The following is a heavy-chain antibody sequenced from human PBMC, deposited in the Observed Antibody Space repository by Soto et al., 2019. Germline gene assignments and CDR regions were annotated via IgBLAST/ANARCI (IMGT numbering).Heavy chain of an antibody. V-gene: IGHV4-30-4*01. Sequence: PSETLSLTCTVSGGSISSGDYYWSWIRQPPGKGLEWIGYIYYSGSTYYNPSLKSRVTISVDTSKNQFSLNLSSVTAADTAVYYCASRYPYYYDSSGYYYPYWGQGTLVTVSS. D-gene: IGHD3-22*01. J-gene: IGHJ4*02. CDR3: ASRYPYYYDSSGYYYPY. CDR2: IYYSGST. CDR1: GGSISSGDYY.